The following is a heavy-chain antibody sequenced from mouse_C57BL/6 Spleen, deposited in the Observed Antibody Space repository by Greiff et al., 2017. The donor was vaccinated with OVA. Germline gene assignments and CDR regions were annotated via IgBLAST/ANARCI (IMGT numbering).Heavy chain of an antibody. CDR2: INPSSGYT. J-gene: IGHJ2*01. D-gene: IGHD2-3*01. CDR1: GYTFTSYW. CDR3: ARSEESSDGYYVFDY. Sequence: QVQLKQSGAELAKPGASVKLSCKASGYTFTSYWMHWVKQRPGQGLEWIGYINPSSGYTTYNQKFKDKATLTADKSSSTAYMQLSSLTYEDSAVYYCARSEESSDGYYVFDYWGQGTTLTVSS. V-gene: IGHV1-7*01.